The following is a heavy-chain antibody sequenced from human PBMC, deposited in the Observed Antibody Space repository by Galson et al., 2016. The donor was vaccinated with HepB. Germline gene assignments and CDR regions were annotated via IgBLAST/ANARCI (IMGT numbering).Heavy chain of an antibody. J-gene: IGHJ4*02. Sequence: SLRLSCAASGFTFSSYDMSWVLQAPGKGLEWVSAIRGSGGSTFYADSVKGRFTISRDNSMNTLYLQMNSLRAEDTAVYYCAKIGQRTPHPDYWGQGTLVTVSS. CDR1: GFTFSSYD. V-gene: IGHV3-23*01. CDR3: AKIGQRTPHPDY. CDR2: IRGSGGST.